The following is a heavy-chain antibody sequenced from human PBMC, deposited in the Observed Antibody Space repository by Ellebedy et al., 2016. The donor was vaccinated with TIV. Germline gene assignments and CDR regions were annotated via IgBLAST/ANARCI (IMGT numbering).Heavy chain of an antibody. Sequence: ASVKVSCKASGYTFSAYYIHWVRQAPGQRLEWMGWINPDSGGTNFAQRFQGRVTMTRDTSINTAYMQLSRLESDDTAVYYCARVRRGSSGMDVWGQGTTVTVSS. D-gene: IGHD6-13*01. V-gene: IGHV1-2*02. CDR3: ARVRRGSSGMDV. CDR2: INPDSGGT. J-gene: IGHJ6*02. CDR1: GYTFSAYY.